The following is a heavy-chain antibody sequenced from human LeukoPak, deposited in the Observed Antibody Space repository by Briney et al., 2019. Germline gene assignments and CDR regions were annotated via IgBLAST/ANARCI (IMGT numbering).Heavy chain of an antibody. CDR3: ARIPLTSYYDSSGFSVTLYYFDD. V-gene: IGHV3-11*04. D-gene: IGHD3-22*01. CDR1: GFSFSDYY. J-gene: IGHJ4*02. CDR2: ISSSGYTT. Sequence: GGSLRLSCAASGFSFSDYYMSRIRQAPGKGLEWVSFISSSGYTTYYAESVKGRFTISRDNAKNSLYLQMNSLRAEDTAVYYCARIPLTSYYDSSGFSVTLYYFDDWGQGTLVTVSS.